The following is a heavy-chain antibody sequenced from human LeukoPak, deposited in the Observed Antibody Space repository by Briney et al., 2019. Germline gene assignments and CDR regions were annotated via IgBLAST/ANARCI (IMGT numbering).Heavy chain of an antibody. CDR1: GFTFDNYA. D-gene: IGHD3-10*01. J-gene: IGHJ4*02. Sequence: GGSLRLSCAASGFTFDNYAMHWVRQAPGKGLEWVSGISWNGGILGYADSVKGRFTISRDNAKNSLYLQMNSLRAEDTALYYCAKGDDGSGTYYNVRYFDSWGQGTLVTVSS. V-gene: IGHV3-9*01. CDR3: AKGDDGSGTYYNVRYFDS. CDR2: ISWNGGIL.